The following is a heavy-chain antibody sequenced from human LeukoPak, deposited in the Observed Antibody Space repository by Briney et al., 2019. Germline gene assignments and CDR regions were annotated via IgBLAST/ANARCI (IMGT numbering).Heavy chain of an antibody. V-gene: IGHV1-2*02. CDR2: INPNSGGT. D-gene: IGHD3-22*01. J-gene: IGHJ4*02. CDR3: ARGGHDYYDSSGNFDY. Sequence: ASVKVSCKASGYTLTGYYMHWVRQAPGQGLEWMGWINPNSGGTNYAQKIQGMVTMTRETSVRTAYMEVSRLRSDDTAVYYCARGGHDYYDSSGNFDYWGQGTLVTVSS. CDR1: GYTLTGYY.